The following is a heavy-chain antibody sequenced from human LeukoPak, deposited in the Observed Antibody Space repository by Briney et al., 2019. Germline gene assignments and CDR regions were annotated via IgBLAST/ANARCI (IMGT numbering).Heavy chain of an antibody. V-gene: IGHV3-21*01. CDR3: ARDSDYGGSFDI. Sequence: GGSLRLSCAASGFTFSSYSMNWVRQAPGKGLEWVSSISSSSSYIYYADSVKGRFTISRDNAKNSLYLQMNSLRAEDTAVYYCARDSDYGGSFDIWGQGTMVTVSS. CDR1: GFTFSSYS. CDR2: ISSSSSYI. D-gene: IGHD4-23*01. J-gene: IGHJ3*02.